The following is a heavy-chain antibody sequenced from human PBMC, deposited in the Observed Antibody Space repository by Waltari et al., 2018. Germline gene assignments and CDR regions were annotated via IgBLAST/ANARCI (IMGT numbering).Heavy chain of an antibody. CDR2: ISAYNGNT. CDR3: ARSALGYCSGGSCYPNWFDP. V-gene: IGHV1-18*01. D-gene: IGHD2-15*01. Sequence: QVQLVQSGAEVKKPGASVKVSCKASGYTFTSYGLSWLRQAPGQGLEWMGWISAYNGNTNYAQKLQGRVTMTTDTSTSTAYMELRSLRSDDTAVYYCARSALGYCSGGSCYPNWFDPWGQGTLVTVSS. CDR1: GYTFTSYG. J-gene: IGHJ5*02.